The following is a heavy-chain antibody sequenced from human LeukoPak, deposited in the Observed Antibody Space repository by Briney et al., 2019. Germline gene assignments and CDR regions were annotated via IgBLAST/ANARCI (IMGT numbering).Heavy chain of an antibody. D-gene: IGHD6-13*01. Sequence: SGGSLILSCAASGFIFSRYGMNWVRQASGKGLEWVAFISSDGSDKNYADSVKGRFTISRDNSKNTVYLEMNSLRAEDMAVYYCAKDRYSSNWLGAFDYWGQGTLVTVSS. V-gene: IGHV3-30*18. J-gene: IGHJ4*02. CDR1: GFIFSRYG. CDR2: ISSDGSDK. CDR3: AKDRYSSNWLGAFDY.